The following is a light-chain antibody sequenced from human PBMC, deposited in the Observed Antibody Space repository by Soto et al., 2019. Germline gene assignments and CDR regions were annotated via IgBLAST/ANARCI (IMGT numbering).Light chain of an antibody. CDR3: CSFAGTNSFA. V-gene: IGLV2-11*01. J-gene: IGLJ1*01. CDR2: DVT. Sequence: QSALTQPRSVSGSPGQSVTISCTGTSSDVGGFDYVSWYQQHPGKAPKLIIYDVTKRPSGVPDRFFGSRSGNTASLTISGLQSEDEAVYYCCSFAGTNSFAFGTGTKLPVL. CDR1: SSDVGGFDY.